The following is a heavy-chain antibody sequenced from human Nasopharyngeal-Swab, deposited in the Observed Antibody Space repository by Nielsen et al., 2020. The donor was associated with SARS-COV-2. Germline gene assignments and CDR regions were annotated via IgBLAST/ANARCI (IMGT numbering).Heavy chain of an antibody. V-gene: IGHV4-30-2*04. Sequence: WIRQPPGKGLEWIGYIYHSGSTYYNPSLKSRVTISVDTSKNQFSLKLSSVTAADTAVYYCARADIVVVPAAPIYYMDVWGKGTTVTVSS. J-gene: IGHJ6*03. CDR2: IYHSGST. D-gene: IGHD2-2*01. CDR3: ARADIVVVPAAPIYYMDV.